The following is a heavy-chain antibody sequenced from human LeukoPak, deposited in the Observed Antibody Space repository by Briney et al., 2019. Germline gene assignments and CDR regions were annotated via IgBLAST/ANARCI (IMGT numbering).Heavy chain of an antibody. CDR1: GGSFSGYY. Sequence: SETLSLTCAVYGGSFSGYYWSWLRQPPGKGLEWIGEINHSGSTNYNPSLKSRVTISVDTSKNQFSLKLSSVTAADTAVYYCARGHTAVTRHFDFWGQGSLVTVSS. CDR3: ARGHTAVTRHFDF. CDR2: INHSGST. J-gene: IGHJ4*02. D-gene: IGHD4-17*01. V-gene: IGHV4-34*01.